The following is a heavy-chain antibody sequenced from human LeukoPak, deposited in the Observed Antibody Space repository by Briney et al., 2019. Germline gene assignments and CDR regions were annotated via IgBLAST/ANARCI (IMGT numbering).Heavy chain of an antibody. V-gene: IGHV1-8*03. CDR1: GYTFTSYD. J-gene: IGHJ6*03. CDR2: MNPNSGNT. D-gene: IGHD3-10*01. CDR3: ASSYGSGRPYYMDV. Sequence: ASVKVSCKASGYTFTSYDINWVRQANGHGLEWMGWMNPNSGNTGYAQKFQGRVTITRNTSISTAYMELSSLRSEDTAVYYCASSYGSGRPYYMDVWGKGTTITVSS.